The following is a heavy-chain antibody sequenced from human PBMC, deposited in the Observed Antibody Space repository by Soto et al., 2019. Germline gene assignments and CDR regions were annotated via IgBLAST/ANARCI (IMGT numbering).Heavy chain of an antibody. D-gene: IGHD2-15*01. J-gene: IGHJ4*02. CDR3: ATMGTPATGLYFFDY. CDR2: IYYSGST. V-gene: IGHV4-31*03. CDR1: GGSISSGGYY. Sequence: PSETLSLTCTVSGGSISSGGYYWSWIRQHPGKGLEWIGYIYYSGSTYYNPSLKSRVTISVDTSKNQFSLNLSFVTAADTAVYYCATMGTPATGLYFFDYWGQRSLVTVSS.